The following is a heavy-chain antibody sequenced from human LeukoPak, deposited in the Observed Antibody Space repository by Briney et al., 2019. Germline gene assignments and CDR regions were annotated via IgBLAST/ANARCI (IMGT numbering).Heavy chain of an antibody. CDR3: SKEGSDDYYFDY. V-gene: IGHV3-23*01. CDR1: GFIFSDYG. D-gene: IGHD2-21*02. CDR2: ISSTGGNT. J-gene: IGHJ4*02. Sequence: GGSLRLSCAASGFIFSDYGMSWARQAPGKGLEWVSVISSTGGNTYYADSVKGRFTISRDNSKNTVYLQMNSLRAEVTALYYCSKEGSDDYYFDYWGQGTLLTVSS.